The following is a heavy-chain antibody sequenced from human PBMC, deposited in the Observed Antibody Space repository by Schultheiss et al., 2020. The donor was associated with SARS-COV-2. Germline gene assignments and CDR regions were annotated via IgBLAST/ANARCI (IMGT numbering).Heavy chain of an antibody. CDR3: ATWEERSGSYLGQSEGDY. CDR1: GYTFTSFD. D-gene: IGHD1-26*01. Sequence: ASVKVSCEASGYTFTSFDIIWVRQATGQGLEWVGWTDTNTGNTGYAQKFQGRVTMIRDTSTNTAYMELSSLTFEDTAVYYCATWEERSGSYLGQSEGDYWGQGTLVTVSS. CDR2: TDTNTGNT. V-gene: IGHV1-8*01. J-gene: IGHJ4*02.